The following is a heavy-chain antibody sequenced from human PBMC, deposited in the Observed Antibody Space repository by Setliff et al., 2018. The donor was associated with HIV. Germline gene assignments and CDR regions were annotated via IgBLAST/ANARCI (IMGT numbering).Heavy chain of an antibody. J-gene: IGHJ3*02. CDR2: IYYTGST. CDR3: ARGSVAGSGGAFDI. Sequence: SETLSLTCTVSGASISSSSYYWGWIRQPAGKGLEWIGCIYYTGSTYYNPSLKSRVTISVDTSKNQFSLKLSSVTAADTAVYSCARGSVAGSGGAFDIWGQGTTVTVS. V-gene: IGHV4-39*01. CDR1: GASISSSSYY. D-gene: IGHD6-19*01.